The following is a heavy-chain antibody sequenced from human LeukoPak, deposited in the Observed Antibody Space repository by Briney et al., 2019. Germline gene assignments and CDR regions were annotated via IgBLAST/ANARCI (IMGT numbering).Heavy chain of an antibody. Sequence: GGSLRLSCAASGNYWMHWVRQAPGKGLEWVANIKQDGSEKYYVDSVKGRFTISRDNAKNSLYLQMNSLRAEDTAVYYCARGPTRANSTDYWGQGALVTVSS. D-gene: IGHD2/OR15-2a*01. J-gene: IGHJ4*02. CDR1: GNYW. CDR3: ARGPTRANSTDY. V-gene: IGHV3-7*01. CDR2: IKQDGSEK.